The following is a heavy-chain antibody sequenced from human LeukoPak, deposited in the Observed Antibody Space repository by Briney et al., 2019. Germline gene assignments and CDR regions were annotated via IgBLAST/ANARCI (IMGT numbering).Heavy chain of an antibody. V-gene: IGHV4-30-2*01. CDR3: ARGAYGSGSYYPSNFDY. CDR2: IYHSGST. CDR1: GGSISSGGYS. Sequence: PSQTLSLTCAVSGGSISSGGYSWSWIRQPPGKGLEWIGYIYHSGSTYYNPSLKSRVTISVDRSKNQFSLKLSSVTAADTAVYYCARGAYGSGSYYPSNFDYWGQGTLVTASS. D-gene: IGHD3-10*01. J-gene: IGHJ4*02.